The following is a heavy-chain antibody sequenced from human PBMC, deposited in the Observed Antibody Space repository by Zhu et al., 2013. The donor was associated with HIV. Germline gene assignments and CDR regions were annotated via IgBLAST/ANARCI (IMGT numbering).Heavy chain of an antibody. CDR3: AKDPGYSSGEIDF. CDR1: GFTFITCG. CDR2: ISSDGNSK. Sequence: QVQLVESGGGVAQPGGSLRLSCSASGFTFITCGMHWVRQAPGKGLEWVSIISSDGNSKVYGDSVKGRFIVSRDNSNNTLSLQMNNLRPEDTAIYYCAKDPGYSSGEIDFWGLGTLVTVSS. D-gene: IGHD6-19*01. V-gene: IGHV3-30*18. J-gene: IGHJ4*02.